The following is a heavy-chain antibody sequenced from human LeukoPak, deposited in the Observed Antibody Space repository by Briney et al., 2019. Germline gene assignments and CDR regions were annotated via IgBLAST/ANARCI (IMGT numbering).Heavy chain of an antibody. CDR2: IYTSGST. CDR3: ARGPIVVVPAAVYYYYYGMDV. Sequence: SETLSLTCTVSGGSISSYYWSWIRQPAGKGLEWIGRIYTSGSTNYNPSLKSRVTMSVDTSKNQFSLKPSSVTAADTAVYYCARGPIVVVPAAVYYYYYGMDVWGQGTTVTVSS. CDR1: GGSISSYY. J-gene: IGHJ6*02. D-gene: IGHD2-2*01. V-gene: IGHV4-4*07.